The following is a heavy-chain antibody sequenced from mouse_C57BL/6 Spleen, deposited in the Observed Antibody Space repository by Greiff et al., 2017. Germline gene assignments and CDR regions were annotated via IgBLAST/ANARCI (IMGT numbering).Heavy chain of an antibody. CDR3: ARSEGLLRFAY. J-gene: IGHJ3*01. V-gene: IGHV1-82*01. CDR1: GYAFSSSW. CDR2: IYPGDGDT. Sequence: QVQLKQSGPELVKPGASVKISCKASGYAFSSSWMNWVKQRPGKGLEWIGRIYPGDGDTNYNGKFKGKATLTADKSSSTAYMQLSSLTSEDSAVYFCARSEGLLRFAYWGQGTLVTVSA. D-gene: IGHD2-3*01.